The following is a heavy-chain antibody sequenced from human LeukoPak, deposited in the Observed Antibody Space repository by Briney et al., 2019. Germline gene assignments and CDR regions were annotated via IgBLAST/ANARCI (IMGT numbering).Heavy chain of an antibody. V-gene: IGHV3-23*01. CDR1: GFTFSSYA. D-gene: IGHD3-10*01. CDR2: ISGSGGST. Sequence: AGRSLRLSCAAYGFTFSSYAMSWVRQAPREGLEWVSAISGSGGSTYYADSVKGRFTTSKDNTKNSLYLQMNSLRDEDTAVYYCAKELRVIYGSYCFDYWGQGTLVTVSS. CDR3: AKELRVIYGSYCFDY. J-gene: IGHJ4*02.